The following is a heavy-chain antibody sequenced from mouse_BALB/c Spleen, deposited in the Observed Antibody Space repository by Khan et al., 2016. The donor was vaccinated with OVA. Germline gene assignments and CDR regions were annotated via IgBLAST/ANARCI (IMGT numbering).Heavy chain of an antibody. D-gene: IGHD2-1*01. J-gene: IGHJ4*01. V-gene: IGHV1-81*01. Sequence: QVQLQQSGPELVKPGASVKMSCKASGYTFTDYVISWVKQRTGQGLEWIGEIYPGSGSIYYNEKFKGKATLTADTSSNTAYMQLSSLTSEDSAVFFCAKIFCGNSYAMDYWGQGTSVTVSS. CDR1: GYTFTDYV. CDR3: AKIFCGNSYAMDY. CDR2: IYPGSGSI.